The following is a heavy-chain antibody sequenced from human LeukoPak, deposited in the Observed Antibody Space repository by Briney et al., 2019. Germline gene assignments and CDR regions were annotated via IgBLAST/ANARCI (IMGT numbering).Heavy chain of an antibody. CDR3: ARGRVVIGL. J-gene: IGHJ4*02. CDR2: IKQDGSEK. Sequence: SGGSLRLSCAASGFTFSDYWMSWVRQAPGKGLEWVAYIKQDGSEKYYVDSVKGRFTISRDNAKNSLYLQMNSLRAEDTAVYYCARGRVVIGLWGQGTLVTVSS. D-gene: IGHD3-3*01. V-gene: IGHV3-7*01. CDR1: GFTFSDYW.